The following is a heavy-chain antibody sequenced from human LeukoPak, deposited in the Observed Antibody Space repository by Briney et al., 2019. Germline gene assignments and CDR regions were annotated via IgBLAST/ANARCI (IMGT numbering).Heavy chain of an antibody. CDR3: AKSEYYYGSGSYYPVGY. CDR1: GFTFSSNA. D-gene: IGHD3-10*01. J-gene: IGHJ4*02. V-gene: IGHV3-23*01. CDR2: ISGNGVST. Sequence: SGGSLRLSCAASGFTFSSNAMSWVRQAPGKGLEWVSGISGNGVSTYYADSVKGRFTTSRDNSKYTLYLEMNSLRGEDTAVYYCAKSEYYYGSGSYYPVGYWGQGTLVTVSS.